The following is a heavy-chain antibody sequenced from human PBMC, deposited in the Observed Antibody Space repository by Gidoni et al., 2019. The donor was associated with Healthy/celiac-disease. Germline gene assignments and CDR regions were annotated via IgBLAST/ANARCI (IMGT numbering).Heavy chain of an antibody. CDR1: GYSISSGYY. J-gene: IGHJ4*02. Sequence: QVQLQESCPGLVKPSETPSLTCTVSGYSISSGYYWGWIRQPPGKGLEWIGSIYHSGSTYYNPSLKSRVTISVDTSKNQFSLKLSSVTAADTAVYYCARDRGYYDSSGYWDWGQGTLVTVSS. D-gene: IGHD3-22*01. CDR3: ARDRGYYDSSGYWD. V-gene: IGHV4-38-2*02. CDR2: IYHSGST.